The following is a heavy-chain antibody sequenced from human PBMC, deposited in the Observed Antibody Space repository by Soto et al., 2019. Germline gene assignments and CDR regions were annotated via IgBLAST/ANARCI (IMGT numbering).Heavy chain of an antibody. CDR1: GGSISSSSYY. CDR2: IYYSGST. V-gene: IGHV4-39*02. D-gene: IGHD3-22*01. J-gene: IGHJ5*02. CDR3: ATEGGVVDANWFGP. Sequence: PSETLSLTCTVSGGSISSSSYYWGWIRQPPGKGLEWIGSIYYSGSTYYNPSLKSRITISIDTSKNQFSLNMNSMTAADTAVYYRATEGGVVDANWFGPWGQGTLVTVSS.